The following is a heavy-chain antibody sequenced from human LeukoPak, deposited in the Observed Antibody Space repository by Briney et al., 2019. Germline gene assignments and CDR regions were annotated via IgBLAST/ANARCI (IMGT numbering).Heavy chain of an antibody. V-gene: IGHV1-2*02. CDR1: GYTFTGCY. D-gene: IGHD1-26*01. CDR2: INPNSGGT. Sequence: ASVKVSCKASGYTFTGCYMHWVRQAPGQGLEWMGWINPNSGGTNYAEEFQGRVNMTRDTSISTAYMELSRLRSDDTAVYYCARSYPRGSYLSYWGQGTLVTVSS. CDR3: ARSYPRGSYLSY. J-gene: IGHJ4*02.